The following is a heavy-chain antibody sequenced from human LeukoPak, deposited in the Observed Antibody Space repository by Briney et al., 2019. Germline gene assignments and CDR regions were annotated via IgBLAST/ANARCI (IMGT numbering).Heavy chain of an antibody. D-gene: IGHD1-7*01. CDR3: ARDRDNWNYGSYY. CDR1: GFTFSSYS. V-gene: IGHV3-21*01. Sequence: GGSLRLSCAASGFTFSSYSMFWVRQAPGKGLEWVSSISSHSNYIDYADSVKGRFTVSRDNSKNSLYLQMNSLRAEDTAVYYCARDRDNWNYGSYYWGQGTLVTVFS. CDR2: ISSHSNYI. J-gene: IGHJ4*02.